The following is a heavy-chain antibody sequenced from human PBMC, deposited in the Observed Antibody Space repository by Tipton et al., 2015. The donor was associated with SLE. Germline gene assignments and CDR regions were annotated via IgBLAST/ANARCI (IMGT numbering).Heavy chain of an antibody. Sequence: SLRLSCAASGFTFNIFEMNWVRQAPGKGLEWLSHISSTGTTVYYAGSVKGRFTISRDNAKNSLYLQMNSLRAEDTAVYYCARERYSSLSYYFDYWGQGTLVTVSS. J-gene: IGHJ4*02. V-gene: IGHV3-48*03. CDR3: ARERYSSLSYYFDY. D-gene: IGHD6-13*01. CDR2: ISSTGTTV. CDR1: GFTFNIFE.